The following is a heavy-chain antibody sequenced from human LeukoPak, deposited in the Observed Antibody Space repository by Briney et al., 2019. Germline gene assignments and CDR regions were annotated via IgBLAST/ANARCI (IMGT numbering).Heavy chain of an antibody. D-gene: IGHD1-26*01. Sequence: SETPSLTCAVYGGSFSGYYWSWIRQPPGKGLEWIGEINHSGSTNYNPSLKSRVTISVDTSKNQFSLKLSSVTAADTAVYYCARLRRPYSGSYYASEIFDYWGQGTLVTVSS. CDR3: ARLRRPYSGSYYASEIFDY. CDR1: GGSFSGYY. V-gene: IGHV4-34*01. CDR2: INHSGST. J-gene: IGHJ4*02.